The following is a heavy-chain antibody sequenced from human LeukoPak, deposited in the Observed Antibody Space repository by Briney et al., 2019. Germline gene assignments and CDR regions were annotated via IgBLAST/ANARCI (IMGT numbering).Heavy chain of an antibody. CDR3: ARGQSIAAAGDYYYYGMDV. D-gene: IGHD6-13*01. CDR1: GFTFSSYS. CDR2: ISSSSSTI. V-gene: IGHV3-48*04. Sequence: PGGSLRLSCAASGFTFSSYSMNWVRQAPGKGLEWVSYISSSSSTIYYADSVKGRFTISRDNAKNSLYLQMNSLRAEDTAVYYCARGQSIAAAGDYYYYGMDVWGQGTTVTVSS. J-gene: IGHJ6*02.